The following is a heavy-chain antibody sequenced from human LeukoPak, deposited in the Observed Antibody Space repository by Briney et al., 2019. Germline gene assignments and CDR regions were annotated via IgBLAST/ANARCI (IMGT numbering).Heavy chain of an antibody. CDR3: ARFSSSTSCMDV. D-gene: IGHD2-2*01. CDR2: INWNGGSI. J-gene: IGHJ6*03. V-gene: IGHV3-9*01. CDR1: GFTFDDYA. Sequence: GGSLRLSCAASGFTFDDYAMHWVRQAPGKGLEWVSGINWNGGSIGYADSVRGRFTISRDNGKNALYLQMNSLRTEDTAVYYCARFSSSTSCMDVWGKGTTVTVSS.